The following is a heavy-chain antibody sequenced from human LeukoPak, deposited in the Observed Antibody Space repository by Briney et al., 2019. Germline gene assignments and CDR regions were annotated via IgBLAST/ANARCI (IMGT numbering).Heavy chain of an antibody. CDR3: AKARGLWLIGSSPTDY. CDR2: ISFGGGYT. CDR1: GFTFSNYA. D-gene: IGHD5-18*01. Sequence: GGSLRLSCVGYGFTFSNYAMTWVRQAPGKGLEWVSSISFGGGYTFYADSVKGRFTISRDNSKNTLYLQMNSLRAEDTAVYYCAKARGLWLIGSSPTDYWGQGTLVTVSS. V-gene: IGHV3-23*01. J-gene: IGHJ4*02.